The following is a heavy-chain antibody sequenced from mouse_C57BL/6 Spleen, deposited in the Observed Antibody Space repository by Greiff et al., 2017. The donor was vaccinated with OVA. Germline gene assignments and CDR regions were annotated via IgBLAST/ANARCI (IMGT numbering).Heavy chain of an antibody. CDR1: GFTFSSYA. CDR2: ISSGGDYI. V-gene: IGHV5-9-1*02. Sequence: EVQRVESGEGLVKPGGSLKLSCAASGFTFSSYAMSWVRQTPEKRLEWVAYISSGGDYIYYADTVKGRFTISRDNARNTLYLQMSSLKSEDTAMYYCTRDGGGEGGPAMDYWGQGTSVTVSS. CDR3: TRDGGGEGGPAMDY. D-gene: IGHD1-1*02. J-gene: IGHJ4*01.